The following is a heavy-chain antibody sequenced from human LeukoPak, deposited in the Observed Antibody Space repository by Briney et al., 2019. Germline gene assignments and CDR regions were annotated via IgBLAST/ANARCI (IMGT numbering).Heavy chain of an antibody. V-gene: IGHV3-30*02. CDR1: VFTFSSFG. CDR2: IRYDGSNK. Sequence: GGSLRLSCAASVFTFSSFGMHGVRQAPGKGLEWVAFIRYDGSNKYYADSVKGRFTISRDNSKNTLYLQMNSLRAEDTAVYYCAKLLNTYMDVWGKGTTVTISS. J-gene: IGHJ6*03. CDR3: AKLLNTYMDV.